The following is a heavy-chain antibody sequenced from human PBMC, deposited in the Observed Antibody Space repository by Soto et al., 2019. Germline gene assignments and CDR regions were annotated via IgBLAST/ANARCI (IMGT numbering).Heavy chain of an antibody. CDR1: GGTFSSYA. CDR3: AERRTGWCTLYYGMGV. V-gene: IGHV1-69*13. D-gene: IGHD2-8*02. CDR2: IIPIFGTA. Sequence: ASVKVSCKASGGTFSSYAISWVRQAPGRGLEWMGGIIPIFGTANYAQKFQGRVTITADESTSTAYMELSSLRSEDTAVYYCAERRTGWCTLYYGMGVWGQGTTVTVSS. J-gene: IGHJ6*02.